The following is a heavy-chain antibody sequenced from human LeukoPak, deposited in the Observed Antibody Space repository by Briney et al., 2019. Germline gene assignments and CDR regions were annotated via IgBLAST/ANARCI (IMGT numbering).Heavy chain of an antibody. CDR3: ARAASRVGSSSLGY. V-gene: IGHV3-64*01. CDR1: GFTFSSYA. D-gene: IGHD6-13*01. Sequence: GGSLRLSCAASGFTFSSYAMHWVRQAPGKGLEYVSAISSNGGSTYYANSVKGRFTISRDNAKNTLYLQMGRLRAEDMAVYYCARAASRVGSSSLGYWGQGTLVTVSS. CDR2: ISSNGGST. J-gene: IGHJ4*02.